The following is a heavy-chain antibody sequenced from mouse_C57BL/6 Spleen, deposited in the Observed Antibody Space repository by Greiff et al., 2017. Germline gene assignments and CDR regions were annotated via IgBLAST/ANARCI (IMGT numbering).Heavy chain of an antibody. D-gene: IGHD1-1*01. J-gene: IGHJ2*01. CDR1: GYSITSGYY. CDR3: ARDYYYGSSYGY. Sequence: EVQLKESGPGLVKPSQSLSLTCSVTGYSITSGYYWNWIRQFPGNKLEWMGYISYDGSNNYNPSLKNRISITRDTSKNQFFLKLNSVTTEDTATYYCARDYYYGSSYGYWGQGTTLTVSS. CDR2: ISYDGSN. V-gene: IGHV3-6*01.